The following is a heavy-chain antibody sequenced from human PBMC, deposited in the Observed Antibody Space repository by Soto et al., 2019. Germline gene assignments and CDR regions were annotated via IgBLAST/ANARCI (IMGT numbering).Heavy chain of an antibody. CDR2: IYHTGNA. Sequence: SDTLSLTCNVSGGSISTSSYYWDWIRQPPGKGLEWIGSIYHTGNAYYNPSLKSRVTISVDTSKNQFSLKLTSVTAADAALYYCARDFFDSSDYTTNWFDPWGQGTLVTVSS. CDR1: GGSISTSSYY. V-gene: IGHV4-39*01. D-gene: IGHD3-22*01. CDR3: ARDFFDSSDYTTNWFDP. J-gene: IGHJ5*02.